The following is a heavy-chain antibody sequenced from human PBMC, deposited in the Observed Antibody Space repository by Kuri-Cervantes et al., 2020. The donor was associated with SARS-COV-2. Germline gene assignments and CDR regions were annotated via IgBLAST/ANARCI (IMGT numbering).Heavy chain of an antibody. Sequence: GESLKISCAASGFTFSSYRMSWVRQAPGKGLEWVSYISSSGSTIYYADSVKGRFTISRDNAKNSLYLQMNSPRAEDTAVYYCARAPTVTLDYWGQGTLVTVSS. CDR2: ISSSGSTI. CDR3: ARAPTVTLDY. J-gene: IGHJ4*02. D-gene: IGHD4-17*01. CDR1: GFTFSSYR. V-gene: IGHV3-48*04.